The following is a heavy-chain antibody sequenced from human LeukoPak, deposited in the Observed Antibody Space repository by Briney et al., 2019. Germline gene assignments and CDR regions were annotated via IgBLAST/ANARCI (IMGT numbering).Heavy chain of an antibody. CDR1: GFTFSSYG. D-gene: IGHD6-13*01. Sequence: SGGSLRLSCATSGFTFSSYGMHWVRQAPGKGLEWVAFIRYDGSGKYYADSVKGRFTIPRDNSKNTLYLQMNSLRAEDTAVYYCAKDGRSSSWPEAFDIWGQGTMVTVSS. V-gene: IGHV3-30*02. CDR2: IRYDGSGK. J-gene: IGHJ3*02. CDR3: AKDGRSSSWPEAFDI.